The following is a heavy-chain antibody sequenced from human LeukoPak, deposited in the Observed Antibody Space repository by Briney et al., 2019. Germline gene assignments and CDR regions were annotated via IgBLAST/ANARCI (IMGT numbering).Heavy chain of an antibody. J-gene: IGHJ4*02. CDR3: ARSGSKRPYDFWSGYSFDY. Sequence: SETLSLTCTVPGGSISSHYWSWIRQPPGKGLEWVGYIYYSGSTNYNPSLKSRVTISVDTSKNQSSLKLSSVAAADTAVYYCARSGSKRPYDFWSGYSFDYWGQGTLVTVSS. CDR1: GGSISSHY. CDR2: IYYSGST. V-gene: IGHV4-59*11. D-gene: IGHD3-3*01.